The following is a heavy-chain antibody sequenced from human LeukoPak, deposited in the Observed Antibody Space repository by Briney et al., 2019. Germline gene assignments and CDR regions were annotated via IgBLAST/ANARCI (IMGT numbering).Heavy chain of an antibody. J-gene: IGHJ4*02. CDR3: ARVSSGSSDY. CDR2: IYSGGST. V-gene: IGHV3-53*01. Sequence: GGSLRLSCAASGFTVSSNYMSWVRQAPGKGLEWVSVIYSGGSTYYADSVKGRFTISRDNSRNTLYLQMNSLRAEDTAVYYCARVSSGSSDYWGQGTLVTVSS. CDR1: GFTVSSNY. D-gene: IGHD3-10*01.